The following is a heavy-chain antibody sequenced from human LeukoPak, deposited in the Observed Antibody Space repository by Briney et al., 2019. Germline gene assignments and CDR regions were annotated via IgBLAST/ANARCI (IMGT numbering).Heavy chain of an antibody. V-gene: IGHV4-39*01. Sequence: SETLSLTCTVSGGSISSSSYSWGWLRQPPGKGLEWIGSIYYSGTTYYNPSLKSRVTISVNTSTTQFSLKLSSVAATDTAVYFCARLRFDFWSGYTHPYFDYWGQGTLVTVSS. CDR1: GGSISSSSYS. CDR3: ARLRFDFWSGYTHPYFDY. D-gene: IGHD3-3*01. J-gene: IGHJ4*02. CDR2: IYYSGTT.